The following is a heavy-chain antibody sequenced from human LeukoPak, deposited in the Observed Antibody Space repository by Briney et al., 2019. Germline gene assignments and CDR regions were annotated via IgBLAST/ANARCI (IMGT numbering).Heavy chain of an antibody. J-gene: IGHJ6*03. Sequence: SETLSLTCTVSGGSISSSSYYWGWIRQPPGKGLEWIGSIYYSGSTYYNPSLKSRVTISVDTSKNQFSLKLSSVTAADTAVYYCARIPRSMVRGVYRYYYYMDVWGKGTTVTVSS. D-gene: IGHD3-10*01. V-gene: IGHV4-39*07. CDR2: IYYSGST. CDR3: ARIPRSMVRGVYRYYYYMDV. CDR1: GGSISSSSYY.